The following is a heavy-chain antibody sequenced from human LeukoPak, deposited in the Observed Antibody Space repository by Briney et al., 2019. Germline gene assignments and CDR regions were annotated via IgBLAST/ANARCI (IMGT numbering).Heavy chain of an antibody. V-gene: IGHV1-69*04. CDR2: IIPILGIA. J-gene: IGHJ4*02. Sequence: SVKVSCKASGGTFSSYAISWVRQAPGQGLEWMGRIIPILGIANYAQKFQGRVTITADKSTSTAYMELSSLRSEDTAVYYCARDFVMVRGVNAADNDYWGQGTLVTVSS. D-gene: IGHD3-10*01. CDR3: ARDFVMVRGVNAADNDY. CDR1: GGTFSSYA.